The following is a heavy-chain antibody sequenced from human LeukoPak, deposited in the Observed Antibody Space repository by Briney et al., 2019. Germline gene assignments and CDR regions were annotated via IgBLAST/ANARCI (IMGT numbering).Heavy chain of an antibody. D-gene: IGHD6-13*01. CDR2: ISSSSSYI. Sequence: PGGSLRLSCAASGFTFSSYSMNWVRQAPGKGLEWVSSISSSSSYIYYADSVKGRFTISRDNAKNSLYLQMNSLRAEDTAVYYCVRVLTSSRRGDYWGQGTLVTVSS. CDR1: GFTFSSYS. J-gene: IGHJ4*02. V-gene: IGHV3-21*01. CDR3: VRVLTSSRRGDY.